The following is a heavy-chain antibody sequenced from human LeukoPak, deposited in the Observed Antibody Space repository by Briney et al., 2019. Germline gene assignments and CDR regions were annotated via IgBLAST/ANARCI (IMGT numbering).Heavy chain of an antibody. D-gene: IGHD2-15*01. Sequence: GGSLRLSCAASGFTFSSYAMSWVCQAPGKGLEWVSGISGSGPHYADSVKGRFTISRDNSKNTLYLQMDSLRAEDTAVYYCAKLAASAAPHEALDYWGQGTLVTVSS. CDR3: AKLAASAAPHEALDY. CDR2: ISGSGP. CDR1: GFTFSSYA. V-gene: IGHV3-23*01. J-gene: IGHJ4*02.